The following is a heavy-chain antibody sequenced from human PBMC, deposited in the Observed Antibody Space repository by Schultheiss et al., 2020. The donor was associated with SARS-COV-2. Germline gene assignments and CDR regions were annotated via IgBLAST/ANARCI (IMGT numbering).Heavy chain of an antibody. D-gene: IGHD2-21*01. Sequence: SETLSLTCTVSGGSISSGSYYWSWIRQPPGKGLEWIGYIYKRGSTNYNPSLKSRVTISVDTSKNQFSLRLRSVTAADTAVYYCARFVVVIAKYNWFDPWGQGTLVTVSS. J-gene: IGHJ5*02. CDR2: IYKRGST. CDR3: ARFVVVIAKYNWFDP. CDR1: GGSISSGSYY. V-gene: IGHV4-61*01.